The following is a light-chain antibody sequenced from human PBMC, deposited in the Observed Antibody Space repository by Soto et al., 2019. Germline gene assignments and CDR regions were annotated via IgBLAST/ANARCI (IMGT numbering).Light chain of an antibody. CDR2: RAS. V-gene: IGKV3-15*01. CDR1: QSVDTN. J-gene: IGKJ5*01. CDR3: QQYHQWPPIT. Sequence: EIVLTQSPATLSVSPGERASLSCRASQSVDTNLVWYQQKPGQSPRLLIFRASTRATGIPARFSGSGSGTEFTLTISSLQSEDFAVYYCQQYHQWPPITSCPGTRLEIK.